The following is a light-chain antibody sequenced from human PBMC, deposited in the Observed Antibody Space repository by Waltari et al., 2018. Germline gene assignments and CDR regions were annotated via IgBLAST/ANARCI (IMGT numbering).Light chain of an antibody. Sequence: AIRMTQSPSSFSASTGDRVTITCRASQGISSYLAWYQQKPGKAPKLLIYAASTLQSGVPSRFIGSGSGTDFTLTISCLQSEDFATYYCQQYYSYPWTFGQGTKVEIK. CDR2: AAS. V-gene: IGKV1-8*01. CDR3: QQYYSYPWT. J-gene: IGKJ1*01. CDR1: QGISSY.